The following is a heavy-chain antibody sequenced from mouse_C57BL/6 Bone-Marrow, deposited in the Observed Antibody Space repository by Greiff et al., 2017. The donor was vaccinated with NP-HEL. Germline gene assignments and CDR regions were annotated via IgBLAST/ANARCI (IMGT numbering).Heavy chain of an antibody. D-gene: IGHD2-2*01. CDR3: SEDSAVYYGALLWLRRAGDY. CDR2: GQGLDWIG. J-gene: IGHJ4*01. V-gene: IGHV1-87*01. Sequence: QVQLQQSGPELARPWASVKISCQAFYTFSRRVHFAIRDTNYWMQWVNQRPGQGLDWIGAIYPGNGDTSYNQKFKGKATLTADKSSSTADMQLSSRTSEDSAVYYGALLWLRRAGDYWGQGTSVTVSS. CDR1: YTFSRRVH.